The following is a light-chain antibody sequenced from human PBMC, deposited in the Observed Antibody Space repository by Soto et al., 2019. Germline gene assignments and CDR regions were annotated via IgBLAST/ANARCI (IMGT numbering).Light chain of an antibody. Sequence: DIRMTPYPSTLSASVGDRVTITCRASQTITRWMAWYQQKPGKAPKLLVYDASTLQSGVASRFSGSGSGTEFTLIISGLQPDDSATYYCQQYTNTNNPWMFGQGTKVDIK. CDR2: DAS. CDR1: QTITRW. V-gene: IGKV1-5*01. J-gene: IGKJ1*01. CDR3: QQYTNTNNPWM.